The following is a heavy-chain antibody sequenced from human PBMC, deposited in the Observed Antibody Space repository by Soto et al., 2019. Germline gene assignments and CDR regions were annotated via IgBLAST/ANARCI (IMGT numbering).Heavy chain of an antibody. CDR1: GFTFVDYA. Sequence: SLTLSCASSGFTFVDYAMHWVRQPPGNGLEWYSGISQHGATIDYADSVKGRFTISRDNAKNSLDLQMNSLRADDTALYFCARDHCSGGACYVDSWGQGSLVTVS. J-gene: IGHJ4*02. CDR2: ISQHGATI. D-gene: IGHD2-15*01. V-gene: IGHV3-9*01. CDR3: ARDHCSGGACYVDS.